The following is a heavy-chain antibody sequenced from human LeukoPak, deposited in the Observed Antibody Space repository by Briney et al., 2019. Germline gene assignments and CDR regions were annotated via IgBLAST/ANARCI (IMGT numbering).Heavy chain of an antibody. J-gene: IGHJ4*02. D-gene: IGHD3-22*01. CDR2: FDPEDGET. V-gene: IGHV1-24*01. Sequence: ASVKVCCTFSGYTLTELSMHWVRQAPGQGLEWVGGFDPEDGETIYAQKFQGRVTMTEDTSTDTAYMELSSLRSEDTAVYYCATSRYDSSGYYLWGDYWGQGTLVTVSS. CDR1: GYTLTELS. CDR3: ATSRYDSSGYYLWGDY.